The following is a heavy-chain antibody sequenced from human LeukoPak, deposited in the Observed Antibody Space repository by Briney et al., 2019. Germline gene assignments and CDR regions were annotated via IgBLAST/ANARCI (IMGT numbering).Heavy chain of an antibody. CDR2: ISGSGGST. Sequence: GGSLRLSCAASGFTFSSYAMSWVRQAPGKGLEWVSAISGSGGSTYNADSVKGRFTISRDNSKNTLYLRMNSLRAEDTAVYYCAKYRSTVTTGSNYYYGMDVWGQGTTVTVSS. J-gene: IGHJ6*02. CDR3: AKYRSTVTTGSNYYYGMDV. D-gene: IGHD4-17*01. V-gene: IGHV3-23*01. CDR1: GFTFSSYA.